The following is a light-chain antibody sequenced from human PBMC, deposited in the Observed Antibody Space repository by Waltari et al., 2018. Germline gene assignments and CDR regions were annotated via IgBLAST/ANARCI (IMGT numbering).Light chain of an antibody. V-gene: IGKV1-39*01. CDR2: AAS. CDR1: QSISSY. Sequence: DIQMTQSPSSLSASVGDRVTITCLASQSISSYLNWYQQKPGKVPKLLIYAASSLQSGVPSRFSGSGSGTDFTLTISSLQPEDFATYYCQQSYSTPRTFGQGTKLEIK. CDR3: QQSYSTPRT. J-gene: IGKJ2*01.